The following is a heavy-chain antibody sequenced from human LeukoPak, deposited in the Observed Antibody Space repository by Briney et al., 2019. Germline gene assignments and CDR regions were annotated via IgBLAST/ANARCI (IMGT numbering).Heavy chain of an antibody. Sequence: PGGSLRLSCAASGFTVSSNYTSWVRQAPGKGLEWVAVIWYDGSNKYYADSVKGRFTISRDNSKNTLYLQMNSLRAEDTAVYYCARVGQLVRNYFDYWGQGTLVTVSS. D-gene: IGHD6-6*01. V-gene: IGHV3-33*08. CDR2: IWYDGSNK. CDR1: GFTVSSNY. J-gene: IGHJ4*02. CDR3: ARVGQLVRNYFDY.